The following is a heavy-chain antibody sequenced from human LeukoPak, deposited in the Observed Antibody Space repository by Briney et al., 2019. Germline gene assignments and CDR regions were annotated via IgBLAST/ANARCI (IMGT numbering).Heavy chain of an antibody. CDR2: INPSDGST. Sequence: ASVKVSCKASGYTFTSYYMHWVRQAPGQGLEWMGIINPSDGSTNYAQKLQGRVTMTTDTSTSTAYMELRSLRSDDTAVYYCARVYSSSWYEPPGYWGQGTLVTVSS. D-gene: IGHD6-13*01. CDR1: GYTFTSYY. CDR3: ARVYSSSWYEPPGY. V-gene: IGHV1-46*01. J-gene: IGHJ4*02.